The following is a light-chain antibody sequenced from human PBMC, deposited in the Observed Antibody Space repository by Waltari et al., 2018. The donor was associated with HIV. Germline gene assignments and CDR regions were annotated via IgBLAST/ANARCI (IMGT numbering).Light chain of an antibody. CDR1: QSVLYSPNNKNY. J-gene: IGKJ1*01. Sequence: IVMTQSPDSLAVSLGERATINCKSSQSVLYSPNNKNYLAWFQQKPGQPPKLLISWASTRESGVPDRFSGSGSGTDFTLTISSLRAEDVAVYYCQQYYNLPLEFGQGTKVEIK. V-gene: IGKV4-1*01. CDR3: QQYYNLPLE. CDR2: WAS.